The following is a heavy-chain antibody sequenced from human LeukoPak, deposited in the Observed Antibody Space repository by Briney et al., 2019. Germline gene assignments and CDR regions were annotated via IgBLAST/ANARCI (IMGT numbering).Heavy chain of an antibody. CDR2: INAGNGNT. CDR3: ARYSYGRRGYGY. D-gene: IGHD5-18*01. Sequence: ASVKVSCKASGYTFTSYAMHWVRQAPGQRLEWMGLINAGNGNTKYSQKFQGRVTITRDTSASTAYMELSSLRSEDTAVYYCARYSYGRRGYGYWGQGTLVTVSS. J-gene: IGHJ4*02. CDR1: GYTFTSYA. V-gene: IGHV1-3*01.